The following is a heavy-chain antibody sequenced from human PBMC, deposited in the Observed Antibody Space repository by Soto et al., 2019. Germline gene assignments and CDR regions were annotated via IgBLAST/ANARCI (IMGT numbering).Heavy chain of an antibody. D-gene: IGHD6-13*01. Sequence: LPETLSLTCTVSGGSISSYYWSWIRQPAGKGMEWIGRIHTTDGTNYNPSLKSRVTMSIDTSNNQFSLKLSSLTAADTAVYYCARALSSADGLYFDFWGQGTLVNVSS. J-gene: IGHJ4*02. CDR3: ARALSSADGLYFDF. CDR1: GGSISSYY. CDR2: IHTTDGT. V-gene: IGHV4-4*07.